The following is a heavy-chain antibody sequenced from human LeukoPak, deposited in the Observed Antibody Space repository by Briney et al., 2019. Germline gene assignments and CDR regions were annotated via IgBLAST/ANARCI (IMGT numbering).Heavy chain of an antibody. CDR2: INPSGGST. D-gene: IGHD6-13*01. Sequence: ASVKVSCKAAGYTFTSYYMHWVRQAPGQGLEWMGIINPSGGSTNYAQKFQGRVTMTRDTSTSTVYMELSSLRSEDTAVYYCARDGDSSSSYYYYYMDVWGKGTTVTVSS. J-gene: IGHJ6*03. CDR3: ARDGDSSSSYYYYYMDV. V-gene: IGHV1-46*01. CDR1: GYTFTSYY.